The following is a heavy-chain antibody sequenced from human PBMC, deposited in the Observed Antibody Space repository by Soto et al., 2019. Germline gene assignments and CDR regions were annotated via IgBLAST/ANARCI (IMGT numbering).Heavy chain of an antibody. CDR2: ISSSSSTI. Sequence: EVQLVESGGGLVQPGGSLRLSCAASGFTFSSYSMNWVRQAPGKGLEWVSYISSSSSTIYYADSVKGRFTISRDNAKNSLYLQMNSLRDEDTAVYYCARDPGGAAAGQGAYYYYYYGMDVWGQGTTVTVSS. CDR1: GFTFSSYS. V-gene: IGHV3-48*02. CDR3: ARDPGGAAAGQGAYYYYYYGMDV. D-gene: IGHD6-13*01. J-gene: IGHJ6*02.